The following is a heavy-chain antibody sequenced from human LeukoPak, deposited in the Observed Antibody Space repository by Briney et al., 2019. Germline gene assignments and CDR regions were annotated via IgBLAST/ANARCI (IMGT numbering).Heavy chain of an antibody. Sequence: GGSLLLSCAASGFPFSSYEMNWVRQAPGKGLEWVSYISSSGSTIYYAGSVKGRFTISRDNPKNSLYLQMNSLRAEDTAVYYCAELGITMIGGVWGKGTTVTISS. V-gene: IGHV3-48*03. J-gene: IGHJ6*04. D-gene: IGHD3-10*02. CDR1: GFPFSSYE. CDR3: AELGITMIGGV. CDR2: ISSSGSTI.